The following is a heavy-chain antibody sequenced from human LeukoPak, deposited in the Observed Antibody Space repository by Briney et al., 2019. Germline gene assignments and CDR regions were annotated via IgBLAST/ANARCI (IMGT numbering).Heavy chain of an antibody. CDR1: GFTFRSYA. V-gene: IGHV3-64*01. D-gene: IGHD2-2*01. CDR2: ISSDGGST. J-gene: IGHJ4*02. CDR3: ARGHYCGSTSCYAFDY. Sequence: GGSLRLSCAASGFTFRSYAMHWVRQAPGKGLEYVSSISSDGGSTYYAKSVKGRFTISRDISKNTLYLQMGSLRAEDMAVYYCARGHYCGSTSCYAFDYWGQGTLVTVSS.